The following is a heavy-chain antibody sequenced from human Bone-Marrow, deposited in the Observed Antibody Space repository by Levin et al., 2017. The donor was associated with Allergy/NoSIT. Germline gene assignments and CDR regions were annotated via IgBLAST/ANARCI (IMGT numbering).Heavy chain of an antibody. CDR1: GFTVSSHY. V-gene: IGHV3-66*01. CDR3: ARGFGYYDSSGSPRWFDP. J-gene: IGHJ5*02. Sequence: GESLKISCAASGFTVSSHYMSWVRQAPGKGLEWVSVIYSGGSTYYADSVKGRFTISRDNSKNTLYLQMNSLRAEDTAVYYCARGFGYYDSSGSPRWFDPWGQGTLVTVSS. CDR2: IYSGGST. D-gene: IGHD3-22*01.